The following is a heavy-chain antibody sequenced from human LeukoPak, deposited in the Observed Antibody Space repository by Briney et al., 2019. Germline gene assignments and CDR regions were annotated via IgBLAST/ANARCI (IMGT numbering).Heavy chain of an antibody. J-gene: IGHJ4*02. V-gene: IGHV3-30*04. Sequence: GGSLRLSCAASGFTFSSYAMHWVRQAPGKGLEWVAVISYDGSNKYYADSVKGRFTISRDNSKNTLYLQMNSLRAEDTAVYYCAREWGTAMARFDYWGQGTLVTVSS. CDR1: GFTFSSYA. CDR3: AREWGTAMARFDY. D-gene: IGHD5-18*01. CDR2: ISYDGSNK.